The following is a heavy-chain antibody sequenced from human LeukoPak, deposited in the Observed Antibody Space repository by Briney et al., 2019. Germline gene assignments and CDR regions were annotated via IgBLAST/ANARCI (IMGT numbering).Heavy chain of an antibody. CDR3: ARHQFCSGSTCYSNFDY. CDR1: GYTFTNYG. D-gene: IGHD2-15*01. V-gene: IGHV1-18*01. CDR2: ISVYNGNT. Sequence: ASVKLCCKASGYTFTNYGISWVRQPPGQGLEWMGWISVYNGNTNYAQKLQGRVTMTTDTSTSTAYMELRSLRSDDTAVYYCARHQFCSGSTCYSNFDYWGQGTLVTVSS. J-gene: IGHJ4*02.